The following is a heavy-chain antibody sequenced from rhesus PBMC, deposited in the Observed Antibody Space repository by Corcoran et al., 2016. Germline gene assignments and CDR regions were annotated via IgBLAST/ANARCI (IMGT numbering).Heavy chain of an antibody. J-gene: IGHJ4*01. Sequence: QLQLQESGPGLVKPSETLSVTCAVSGGSISSSYWSWIRQAPGKGLEWIGYFYGSGTRTNYNPSLKSRVTLSVDTSKNQLSLKLSSVTTADTAVYYCARVGYSNFFDYWGQGVLVTVSS. CDR1: GGSISSSY. D-gene: IGHD5-42*01. CDR2: FYGSGTRT. V-gene: IGHV4-169*01. CDR3: ARVGYSNFFDY.